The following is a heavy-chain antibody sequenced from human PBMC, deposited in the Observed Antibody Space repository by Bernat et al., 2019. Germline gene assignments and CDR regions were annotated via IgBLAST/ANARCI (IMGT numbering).Heavy chain of an antibody. D-gene: IGHD1-7*01. V-gene: IGHV1-69*01. CDR2: IIPLFGTA. Sequence: QVQLVQSGAEVKKPGSSVKVSCKASGGTFSSYAISWVRQAPGQGLEWMGGIIPLFGTANYAQKLQGRVTITADESTSTAYMELSSLRSEDTAVYYCARAGSETTNYYYYYYMDVWGKGTTVTVSS. CDR3: ARAGSETTNYYYYYYMDV. CDR1: GGTFSSYA. J-gene: IGHJ6*03.